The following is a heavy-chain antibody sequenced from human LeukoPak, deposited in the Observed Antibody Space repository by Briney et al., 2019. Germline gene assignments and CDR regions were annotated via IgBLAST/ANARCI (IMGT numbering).Heavy chain of an antibody. V-gene: IGHV4-34*01. Sequence: SETLSLTCAVYGGSFSGYYWCWIRQPPGKGLEWIGEINHSGSTNYNPSLKSRVTISVDTSKNQFSLKPSSVTAADTAVYYCATYDSSGYLGYWGQGTLVTVSS. J-gene: IGHJ4*02. CDR1: GGSFSGYY. CDR2: INHSGST. D-gene: IGHD3-22*01. CDR3: ATYDSSGYLGY.